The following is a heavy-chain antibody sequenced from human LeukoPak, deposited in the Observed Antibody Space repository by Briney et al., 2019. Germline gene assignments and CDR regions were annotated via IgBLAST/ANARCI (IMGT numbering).Heavy chain of an antibody. CDR3: ARDRNNWNDEDNWFDP. CDR2: INPSGGST. J-gene: IGHJ5*02. V-gene: IGHV1-46*01. CDR1: GYTFTSYY. D-gene: IGHD1-1*01. Sequence: GASVKVSCKASGYTFTSYYMHWVRQAPGQGLEWMGIINPSGGSTSYAQKFQGRVTMTRDTSTSTVYMELSSLRSEDTAVYYCARDRNNWNDEDNWFDPWGQGTLVTVSS.